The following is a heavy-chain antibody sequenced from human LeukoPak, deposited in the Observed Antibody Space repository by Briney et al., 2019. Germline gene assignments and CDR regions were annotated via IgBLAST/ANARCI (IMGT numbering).Heavy chain of an antibody. J-gene: IGHJ4*02. V-gene: IGHV4-59*08. CDR1: GGSISSYY. CDR2: IYYSGST. D-gene: IGHD6-13*01. CDR3: ARHLGSGSWTGVFFDY. Sequence: SETLSLTCTVSGGSISSYYWSWIRQPPGKGLEWIGYIYYSGSTNYNPSLKSRVTISVDTSKNQFSLKLSSVTAADTAVYYCARHLGSGSWTGVFFDYWGQGTLVTVSS.